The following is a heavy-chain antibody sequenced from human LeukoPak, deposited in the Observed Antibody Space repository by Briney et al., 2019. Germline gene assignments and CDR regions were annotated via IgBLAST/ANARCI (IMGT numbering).Heavy chain of an antibody. CDR3: AKDRSRYYYPGD. CDR2: ISYDGSNK. J-gene: IGHJ4*02. Sequence: GGSLRLSCAASGFTFSSYGMHWVRQAPGKGLEWVAVISYDGSNKYYADSVKGRFTISRDNSKNTLYLQMNSLRAEDTAGYYCAKDRSRYYYPGDWGQGTLVTVSS. CDR1: GFTFSSYG. V-gene: IGHV3-30*18. D-gene: IGHD3-22*01.